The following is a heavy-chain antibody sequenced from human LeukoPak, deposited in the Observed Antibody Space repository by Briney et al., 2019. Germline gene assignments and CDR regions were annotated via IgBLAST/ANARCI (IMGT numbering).Heavy chain of an antibody. D-gene: IGHD3-3*01. Sequence: PGGSLRLSCAASGFTFSDYYMSWIRQAPGKGLEWVSYISSSGSTIYYADSVKGRFTVSRDNAKNSLCLQMSNLRAEDTAVYYCARGPFWSGYYDDWGQGTLVTVSS. CDR3: ARGPFWSGYYDD. J-gene: IGHJ4*02. CDR1: GFTFSDYY. CDR2: ISSSGSTI. V-gene: IGHV3-11*01.